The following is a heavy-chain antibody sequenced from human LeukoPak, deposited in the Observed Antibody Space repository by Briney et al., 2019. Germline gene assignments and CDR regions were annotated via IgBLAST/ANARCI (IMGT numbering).Heavy chain of an antibody. CDR3: AKGGRDSSGYYESHFQH. J-gene: IGHJ1*01. V-gene: IGHV3-23*01. CDR1: GFTFSSYA. Sequence: GGSLRLSCAASGFTFSSYAMSWVRQAPGKGQEWVSAISGSGGSTYYADSVKGRFTISRDNAKNTLHLQMNSLRAEHTAVYYCAKGGRDSSGYYESHFQHWGQGTLVTVSS. CDR2: ISGSGGST. D-gene: IGHD3-22*01.